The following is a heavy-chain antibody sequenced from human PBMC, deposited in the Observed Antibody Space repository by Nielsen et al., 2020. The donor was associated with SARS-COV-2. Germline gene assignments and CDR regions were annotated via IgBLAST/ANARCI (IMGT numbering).Heavy chain of an antibody. CDR2: INSDGSRS. CDR3: ARRWYGSGSDREAFDI. J-gene: IGHJ3*02. CDR1: GFTFSSYY. Sequence: GGSLRLSCAGSGFTFSSYYMNWVRQAPGKGLMWVSRINSDGSRSAYADAVKGRFTISRDNARDTLSLQMDSLRAEDTAVYYCARRWYGSGSDREAFDIWGRGTMVTISS. D-gene: IGHD3-10*01. V-gene: IGHV3-74*01.